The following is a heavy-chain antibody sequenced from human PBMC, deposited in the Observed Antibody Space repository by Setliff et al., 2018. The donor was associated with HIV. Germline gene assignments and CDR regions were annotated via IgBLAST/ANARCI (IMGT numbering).Heavy chain of an antibody. V-gene: IGHV4-59*08. D-gene: IGHD5-12*01. CDR3: ARRLLVATTGAYPYYYYYYYMDV. CDR2: SHYSGSP. J-gene: IGHJ6*03. Sequence: SETLSLTCTVSGGSINSHYWSWIRQPPGKGLEWIGYSHYSGSPHYNPSLKSRVTISVETSKNQFSLKLSSVTAADTAVYYCARRLLVATTGAYPYYYYYYYMDVWGKGTTVTVSS. CDR1: GGSINSHY.